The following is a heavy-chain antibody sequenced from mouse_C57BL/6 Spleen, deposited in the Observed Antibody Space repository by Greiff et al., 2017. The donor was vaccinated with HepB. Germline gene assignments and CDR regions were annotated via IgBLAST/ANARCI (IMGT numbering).Heavy chain of an antibody. Sequence: QVQLKQPGAELVMPGASVKLSCKASGYTFTSYWMHWVKQRPGQGLEWIGEIDPSDSYTNYNQKFKGKSTLTVDKSSSTAYMQLSSLTSEDSAVYYCARKGDSNYVDYWGQGTTLTVSS. V-gene: IGHV1-69*01. D-gene: IGHD2-5*01. CDR2: IDPSDSYT. CDR3: ARKGDSNYVDY. CDR1: GYTFTSYW. J-gene: IGHJ2*01.